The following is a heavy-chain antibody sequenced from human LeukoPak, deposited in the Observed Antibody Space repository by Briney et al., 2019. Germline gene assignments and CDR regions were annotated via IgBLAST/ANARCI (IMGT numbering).Heavy chain of an antibody. V-gene: IGHV3-30*18. D-gene: IGHD2-21*02. CDR2: ISYDGSNE. Sequence: PGGSLRLSCAASGFTFSSYGMHWVRQAPGKGLEWVAVISYDGSNEYYADSVKGRFTISRDSSKNTLYLQMNSLRAEDTAVYYCAKDGKEGGYCGGDCYKDYWGQGTLVTVSS. J-gene: IGHJ4*02. CDR3: AKDGKEGGYCGGDCYKDY. CDR1: GFTFSSYG.